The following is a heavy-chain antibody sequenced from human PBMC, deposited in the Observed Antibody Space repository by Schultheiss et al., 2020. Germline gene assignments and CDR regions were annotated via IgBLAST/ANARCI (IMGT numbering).Heavy chain of an antibody. J-gene: IGHJ6*02. Sequence: GGSLRLSCAASGFTFSDYYMSWIRQAPAKGLEWVSYISGRSSDTNYADSVKGRFTISRDSAKNSLYLQINSLRAEDTAIYYCARDIGGVMTPCYYYALDVWGQGTTVTVSS. V-gene: IGHV3-11*05. CDR3: ARDIGGVMTPCYYYALDV. D-gene: IGHD3-16*01. CDR1: GFTFSDYY. CDR2: ISGRSSDT.